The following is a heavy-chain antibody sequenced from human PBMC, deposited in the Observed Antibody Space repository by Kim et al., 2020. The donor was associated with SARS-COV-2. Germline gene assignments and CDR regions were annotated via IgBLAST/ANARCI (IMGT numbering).Heavy chain of an antibody. CDR3: VKYGRCYGAVL. Sequence: GGSLRLSCSASGFTFSSYAIRWVRQAPGKGLEYVSATTRSGGSSFYADSVEGRFTVSRDNSKNTLYLQMNSLRVEDTSVYYCVKYGRCYGAVLWRQGTLVIISS. J-gene: IGHJ4*02. CDR2: TTRSGGSS. V-gene: IGHV3-64D*06. CDR1: GFTFSSYA. D-gene: IGHD2-2*01.